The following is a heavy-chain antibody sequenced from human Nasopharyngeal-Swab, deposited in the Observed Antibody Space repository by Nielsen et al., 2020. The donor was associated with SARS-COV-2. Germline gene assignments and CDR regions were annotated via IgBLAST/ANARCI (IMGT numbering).Heavy chain of an antibody. CDR1: GGSFSGYY. D-gene: IGHD6-13*01. CDR2: INHSGST. CDR3: ARGYSSSWKSANWFDP. Sequence: SETLSLTCAVYGGSFSGYYWSWIRQPPGKGLEWIGEINHSGSTNYNPSLKSRVAISVDTSTNQFSLKLSSVTAADTAVYYCARGYSSSWKSANWFDPWGQGTLVTVSS. J-gene: IGHJ5*02. V-gene: IGHV4-34*01.